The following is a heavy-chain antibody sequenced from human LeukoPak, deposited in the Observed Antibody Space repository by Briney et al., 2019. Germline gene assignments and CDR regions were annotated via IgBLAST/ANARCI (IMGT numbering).Heavy chain of an antibody. CDR2: INHSGST. J-gene: IGHJ4*02. Sequence: SDTLSLTCAVYGGSFSGYYWSWIRQPPGRGLEWIGKINHSGSTNYNPSLKSRVTISVHTSKNQFSLKLSSVTAADTAVYYCARGRIVVVPAAMRYFDYWGQGTLVTVAS. CDR1: GGSFSGYY. D-gene: IGHD2-2*01. CDR3: ARGRIVVVPAAMRYFDY. V-gene: IGHV4-34*01.